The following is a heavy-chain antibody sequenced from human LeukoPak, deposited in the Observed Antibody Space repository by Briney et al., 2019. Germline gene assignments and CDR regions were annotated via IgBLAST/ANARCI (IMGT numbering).Heavy chain of an antibody. CDR2: ISAYNGNT. Sequence: ASVKVSCKASGCTFSSYSITWVRQAPRQGLGWVGWISAYNGNTNYAQKFRDRVIMTTDTSTTTVYMELWSLTSDDTAVYYCARGGSSSPPGLDAWGQGTTVTVSS. CDR3: ARGGSSSPPGLDA. CDR1: GCTFSSYS. J-gene: IGHJ6*02. V-gene: IGHV1-18*01. D-gene: IGHD6-13*01.